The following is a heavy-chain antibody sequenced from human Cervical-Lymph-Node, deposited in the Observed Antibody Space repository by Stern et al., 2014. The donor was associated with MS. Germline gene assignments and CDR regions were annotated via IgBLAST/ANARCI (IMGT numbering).Heavy chain of an antibody. J-gene: IGHJ4*02. CDR2: IYYSGST. CDR3: ARDSSGYYLILDY. CDR1: GGSISSGDYY. D-gene: IGHD3-22*01. V-gene: IGHV4-30-4*01. Sequence: QVQLQESGPGLVKPSQTLSLTCTVSGGSISSGDYYWSWIRQPPGKGLEWIGYIYYSGSTYYNPSLKSRVTISVDTSQNQFSLKLSSVTAADTAVYYCARDSSGYYLILDYWGQGTLVTVSS.